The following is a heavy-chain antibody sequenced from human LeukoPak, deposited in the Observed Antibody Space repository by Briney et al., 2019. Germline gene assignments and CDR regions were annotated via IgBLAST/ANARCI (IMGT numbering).Heavy chain of an antibody. J-gene: IGHJ5*02. Sequence: QSGRSLRLSCAASGFTFDDYAMHWVRQAPGKGLEWVSGISWNSGSIGYADSVKGRSTISRDNAKNTLYLQMNSLRAEDTAVYYCARVWNTPTAAGPFDPWGQGTLVTVSS. CDR1: GFTFDDYA. CDR3: ARVWNTPTAAGPFDP. D-gene: IGHD6-13*01. V-gene: IGHV3-9*01. CDR2: ISWNSGSI.